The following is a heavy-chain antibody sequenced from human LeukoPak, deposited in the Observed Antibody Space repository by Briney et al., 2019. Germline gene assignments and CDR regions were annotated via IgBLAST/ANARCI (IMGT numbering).Heavy chain of an antibody. CDR3: ARARGPVRYFDRLLPHDYGMDV. V-gene: IGHV4-59*01. CDR1: GGSISSYY. J-gene: IGHJ6*02. Sequence: SETLSLTCTVSGGSISSYYWSWIRQPPGKGLEWIGYIYYSGSTNYNPSLKSRVTISVDTSKNQFSLKLSSVTAADTAVYYCARARGPVRYFDRLLPHDYGMDVWGQGTTVTVSS. D-gene: IGHD3-9*01. CDR2: IYYSGST.